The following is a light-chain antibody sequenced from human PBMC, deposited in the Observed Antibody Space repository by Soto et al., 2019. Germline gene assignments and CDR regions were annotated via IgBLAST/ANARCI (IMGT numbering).Light chain of an antibody. CDR1: QSVLYSSNNKNY. CDR2: WAS. CDR3: QQYYSTPIT. V-gene: IGKV4-1*01. Sequence: DIVMTQSPDSLAVSLGERATINCKSSQSVLYSSNNKNYLAWYQQKPEQPPKLLIYWASTRESGVPDRFSGSGSGTDFTLTISSRQAEDVAVYYCQQYYSTPITFGQGTRLEIK. J-gene: IGKJ5*01.